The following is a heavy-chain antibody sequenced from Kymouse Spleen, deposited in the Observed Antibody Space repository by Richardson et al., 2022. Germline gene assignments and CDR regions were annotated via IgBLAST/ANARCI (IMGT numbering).Heavy chain of an antibody. CDR2: IKQDGSEK. D-gene: IGHD3-10*01. V-gene: IGHV3-7*01. CDR1: GFTFSSYW. Sequence: EVQLVESGGGLVQPGGSLRLSCAASGFTFSSYWMSWVRQAPGKGLEWVANIKQDGSEKYYVDSVKGRFTISRDNAKNSLYLQMNSLRAEDTAVYYCARGGGSGSYYGWFDPWGQGTLVTVSS. J-gene: IGHJ5*02. CDR3: ARGGGSGSYYGWFDP.